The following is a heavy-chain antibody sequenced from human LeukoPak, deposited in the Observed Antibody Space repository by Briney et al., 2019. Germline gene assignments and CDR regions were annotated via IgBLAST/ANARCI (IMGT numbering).Heavy chain of an antibody. V-gene: IGHV1-46*01. D-gene: IGHD3-9*01. CDR1: GYTFTSYY. CDR3: ARTGFEYVLRYFDWLPVGGFDY. CDR2: INPSGGST. J-gene: IGHJ4*02. Sequence: ASVKVSCKASGYTFTSYYMHWVRQAPGQGLEWMGIINPSGGSTSYAQKFQGRVTMTRDTSTSTVYMELSSLRSEDTAVYYCARTGFEYVLRYFDWLPVGGFDYWGQGTLVTVSS.